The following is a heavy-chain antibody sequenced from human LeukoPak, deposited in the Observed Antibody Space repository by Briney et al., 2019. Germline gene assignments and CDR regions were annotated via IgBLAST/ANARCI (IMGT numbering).Heavy chain of an antibody. CDR1: GFTVSSNY. CDR2: VYGGDTT. Sequence: GGSLRLSCAASGFTVSSNYMTWVRQAPGKGLEWVSVVYGGDTTYYEDSVKGRFTISRDNSKNTLYLQMNSLRAEDTAVYYCARDELIVGALGYWGQGTLVTVSS. D-gene: IGHD1-26*01. CDR3: ARDELIVGALGY. J-gene: IGHJ4*02. V-gene: IGHV3-66*01.